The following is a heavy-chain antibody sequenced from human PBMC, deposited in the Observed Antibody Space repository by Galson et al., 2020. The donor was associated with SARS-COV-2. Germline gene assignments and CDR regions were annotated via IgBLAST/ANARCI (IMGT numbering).Heavy chain of an antibody. CDR1: GGSFSGYY. CDR3: AGMVGDSSD. J-gene: IGHJ4*02. D-gene: IGHD4-17*01. CDR2: INHSGST. V-gene: IGHV4-34*01. Sequence: SETLSLTCAVYGGSFSGYYWSWIRQPPGKGLEWIGEINHSGSTNYNPSLKSRVTISVDTSKNQFSLKLSSVTAADTAVYYCAGMVGDSSDWGQGALVTVSS.